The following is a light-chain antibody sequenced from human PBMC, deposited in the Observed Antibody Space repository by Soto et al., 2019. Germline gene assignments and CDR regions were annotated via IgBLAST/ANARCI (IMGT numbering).Light chain of an antibody. V-gene: IGKV3-15*01. CDR3: QQYSNWPPLYT. Sequence: EIVMTQSPATLSVSPGERATLSCRAGQSVSSYLAWYQQKPGLPPRLLIYDASTRATGIPDRFSGSGSGTDFTLTISSLQSADFAVYYCQQYSNWPPLYTFGRGTKLEIK. CDR1: QSVSSY. CDR2: DAS. J-gene: IGKJ2*01.